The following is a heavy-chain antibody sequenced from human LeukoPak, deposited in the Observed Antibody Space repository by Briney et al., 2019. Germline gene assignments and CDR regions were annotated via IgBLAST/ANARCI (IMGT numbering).Heavy chain of an antibody. V-gene: IGHV4-59*12. D-gene: IGHD1-1*01. CDR1: GGSISSNY. Sequence: SETLSLTCTVSGGSISSNYWSWIRQPPGKGLEWIGYIYYSGSTYYNPSLKSRVTISVDTSKNQFSLKLSSVTAADTAVYYCAREFYGNVDYWGQGTLVTVSS. CDR2: IYYSGST. J-gene: IGHJ4*02. CDR3: AREFYGNVDY.